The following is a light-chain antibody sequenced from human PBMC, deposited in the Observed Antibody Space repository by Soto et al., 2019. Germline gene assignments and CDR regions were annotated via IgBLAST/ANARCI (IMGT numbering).Light chain of an antibody. V-gene: IGKV1-5*01. CDR2: DAS. CDR1: QSISSW. CDR3: QQYSKWPQT. J-gene: IGKJ1*01. Sequence: DIQMTQSPSTLSASVGDRVTITCRASQSISSWLAWFQQKPGKAPKLLMYDASSLESGVPSRFSGSGSGTEFTLTISSLQSEDFAVYYCQQYSKWPQTFGQGTKVDIK.